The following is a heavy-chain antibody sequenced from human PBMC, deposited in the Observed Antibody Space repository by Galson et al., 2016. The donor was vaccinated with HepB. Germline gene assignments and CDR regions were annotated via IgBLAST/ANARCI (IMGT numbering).Heavy chain of an antibody. V-gene: IGHV6-1*01. CDR3: TRVNLLGRGMNV. Sequence: CAISGDSVSSNTAGWNWLRQSPSRGLEWLGRTYYRSGWYRDYASSVRGRLIINPDTSKNQFSLQLNSVTLDDTAVYYYTRVNLLGRGMNVWGQGTTVTVSS. CDR1: GDSVSSNTAG. CDR2: TYYRSGWYR. J-gene: IGHJ6*02.